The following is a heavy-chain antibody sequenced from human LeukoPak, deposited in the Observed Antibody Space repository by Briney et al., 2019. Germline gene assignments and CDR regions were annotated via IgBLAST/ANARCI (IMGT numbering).Heavy chain of an antibody. D-gene: IGHD6-13*01. CDR2: IYYSGST. V-gene: IGHV4-59*08. Sequence: PSETLSLTCTVSGGSISSYYWSWIRQPPGKGLEWIGYIYYSGSTNYNPSLKSRVTISVDTSKNQVSLKLSSVTAADTAVYYCARWEIIAAAGYYYYGMDVWGQGTTVTVSS. J-gene: IGHJ6*02. CDR1: GGSISSYY. CDR3: ARWEIIAAAGYYYYGMDV.